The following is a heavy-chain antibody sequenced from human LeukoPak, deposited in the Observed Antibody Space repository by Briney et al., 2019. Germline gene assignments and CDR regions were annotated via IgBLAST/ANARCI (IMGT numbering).Heavy chain of an antibody. D-gene: IGHD5-24*01. V-gene: IGHV3-30-3*01. J-gene: IGHJ4*02. CDR1: GFTFSSYA. Sequence: GGSLRLSCAASGFTFSSYAMHWVRQAPGKGLEWVAVISYDGSNKYYADSVKGRFTISRDNSKNTLYLQMNSLRAEDTAVYYCARAAWLDYWGQGTLVTVSS. CDR3: ARAAWLDY. CDR2: ISYDGSNK.